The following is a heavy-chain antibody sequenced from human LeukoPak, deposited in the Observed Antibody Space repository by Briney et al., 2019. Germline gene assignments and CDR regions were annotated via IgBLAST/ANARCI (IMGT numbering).Heavy chain of an antibody. Sequence: ASVKVSCKASGYTFTGYYMHWVRQAPGQGLEWMGWINPNSGGTNYAQKFQGRVTMTRDTSISTAYMELSRLRSDDTAVYYCARELVGPTVSFGYWGQGTLVTVSS. CDR3: ARELVGPTVSFGY. CDR2: INPNSGGT. D-gene: IGHD1-26*01. V-gene: IGHV1-2*02. J-gene: IGHJ4*02. CDR1: GYTFTGYY.